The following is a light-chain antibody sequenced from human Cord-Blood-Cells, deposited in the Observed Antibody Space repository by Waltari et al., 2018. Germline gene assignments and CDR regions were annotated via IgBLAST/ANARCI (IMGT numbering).Light chain of an antibody. CDR1: QSISSY. CDR2: AAS. Sequence: DIQMTQSPSSLSASVGDRVTITCRESQSISSYLNWYQQKPGKAPKLLIYAASSLQSGIPSRFSGSGSGTDFTLTISSLQPEDFATYYCQQSYSTPPRTFGQGTKVEIK. J-gene: IGKJ1*01. V-gene: IGKV1-39*01. CDR3: QQSYSTPPRT.